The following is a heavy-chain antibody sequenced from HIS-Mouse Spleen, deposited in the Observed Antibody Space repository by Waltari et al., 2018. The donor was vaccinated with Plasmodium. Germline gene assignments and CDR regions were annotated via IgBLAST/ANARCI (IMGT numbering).Heavy chain of an antibody. Sequence: EVQLVESGGGLLQPGGSLRLSCAASGFPVSSKSMSWARQAPGKGLEWVSVIYSGGSTDYADSVKGRFTISRDNSKNTLYLQMNSLRAEDTAVYYCARGMKSSSSAFDIWGQGTMVTVSS. V-gene: IGHV3-53*01. CDR1: GFPVSSKS. CDR3: ARGMKSSSSAFDI. D-gene: IGHD6-6*01. CDR2: IYSGGST. J-gene: IGHJ3*02.